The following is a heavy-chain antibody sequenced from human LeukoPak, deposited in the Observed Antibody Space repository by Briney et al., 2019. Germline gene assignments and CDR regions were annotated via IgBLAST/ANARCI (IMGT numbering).Heavy chain of an antibody. CDR1: GGSFSGYY. V-gene: IGHV4-34*01. CDR3: AAPIFGVAPDV. CDR2: IYHSGST. J-gene: IGHJ6*04. D-gene: IGHD3-3*01. Sequence: PSETLSLTCAVYGGSFSGYYWSWIRQPPGKGLEWIGSIYHSGSTYYNPSLKSRVTISVDTSKNQFSLKLSSVTAADTAVYYCAAPIFGVAPDVWGKGTTVTVSS.